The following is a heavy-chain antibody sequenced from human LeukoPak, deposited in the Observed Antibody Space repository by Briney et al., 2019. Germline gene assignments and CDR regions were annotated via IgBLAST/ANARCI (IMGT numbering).Heavy chain of an antibody. CDR1: GFTVSTNY. V-gene: IGHV3-53*01. D-gene: IGHD3-10*01. Sequence: GGSLRLSCAASGFTVSTNYMSWVRQAPGKWLEWVSVIYSGGSTYYTDSVKGRFTISRDNSKNTLYLQMNSLRAEDTAVYYCARGRGSYYFDYWGQGTLVTVSS. CDR2: IYSGGST. J-gene: IGHJ4*02. CDR3: ARGRGSYYFDY.